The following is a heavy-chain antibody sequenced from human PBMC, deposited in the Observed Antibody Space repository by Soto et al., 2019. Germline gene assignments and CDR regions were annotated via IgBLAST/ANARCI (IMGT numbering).Heavy chain of an antibody. J-gene: IGHJ6*02. CDR2: ISSSSSYI. CDR1: GFTFSSYS. V-gene: IGHV3-21*01. D-gene: IGHD2-2*01. CDR3: ARAGDIVVVPAAMPNWNYGGGYYYYGMDV. Sequence: GGSLRLSCAASGFTFSSYSMNWVRQAPGKGLEWVSSISSSSSYIYYADSVKGRFTISRDNAKNSLYLQMNSLRAEEPAVYYCARAGDIVVVPAAMPNWNYGGGYYYYGMDVWGQGTTVTVSS.